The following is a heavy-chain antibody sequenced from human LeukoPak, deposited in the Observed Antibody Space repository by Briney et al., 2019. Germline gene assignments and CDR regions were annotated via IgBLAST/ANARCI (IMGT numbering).Heavy chain of an antibody. CDR1: GGSISSYY. J-gene: IGHJ4*02. Sequence: PSETLSLTCTVSGGSISSYYWSWIRQPPGKGLEWIGYIYYSGSTNYNPSLKSRVTISVDTSKNQFSLKLSSVTAADTAVYYCASTIFGVGDFDYWGQGTLVTVSS. CDR2: IYYSGST. V-gene: IGHV4-59*01. D-gene: IGHD3-3*01. CDR3: ASTIFGVGDFDY.